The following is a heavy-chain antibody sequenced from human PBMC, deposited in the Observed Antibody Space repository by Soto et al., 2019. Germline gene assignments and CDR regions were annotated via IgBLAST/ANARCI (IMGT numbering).Heavy chain of an antibody. J-gene: IGHJ6*02. CDR3: ARDLWGYCGTDCYPLDV. D-gene: IGHD2-21*02. CDR2: MYNTGST. Sequence: SETLSLTCTVSGCSISGYYWSWIRQPPGKGLEWIGYMYNTGSTVYNPSFKSRVTISVETSKNQFSLKLNSVTAADTAVYYCARDLWGYCGTDCYPLDVWGQGTTVT. CDR1: GCSISGYY. V-gene: IGHV4-59*01.